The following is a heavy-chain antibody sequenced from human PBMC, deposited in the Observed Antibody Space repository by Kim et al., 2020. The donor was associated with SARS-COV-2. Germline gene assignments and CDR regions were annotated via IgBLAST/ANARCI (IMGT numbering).Heavy chain of an antibody. CDR1: GFTFRSYA. CDR2: LSGDGLHT. V-gene: IGHV3-23*01. J-gene: IGHJ4*02. CDR3: GKIGDAYIDY. Sequence: GGSLRLSCAASGFTFRSYAMSWVRQAPGKGLEWVSTLSGDGLHTFYADSVNGRFTISRDNSNNTLYLQMNSLRTEDTAVYYCGKIGDAYIDYWGQGTLVTVSS.